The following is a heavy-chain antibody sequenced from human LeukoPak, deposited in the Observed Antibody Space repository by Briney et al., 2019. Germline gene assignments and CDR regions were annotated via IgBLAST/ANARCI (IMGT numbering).Heavy chain of an antibody. J-gene: IGHJ1*01. CDR2: IKSDGST. V-gene: IGHV3-74*01. D-gene: IGHD3-22*01. Sequence: GGSLRLSCAASGFTVSSDWMHWVRQAPGKGLVWVSRIKSDGSTNYADSVKGRFTISRDNAKNTVSLQMNSLRAEDTGVYYCARAPSEIGGYYPEYFRHWGQGTLVTVSS. CDR3: ARAPSEIGGYYPEYFRH. CDR1: GFTVSSDW.